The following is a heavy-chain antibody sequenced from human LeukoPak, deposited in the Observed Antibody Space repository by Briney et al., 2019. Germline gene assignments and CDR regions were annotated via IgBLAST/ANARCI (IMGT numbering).Heavy chain of an antibody. CDR3: ASESTGTTNFDY. CDR1: GFTFSSYG. CDR2: IWYDGSNK. Sequence: GGSLRLSCAASGFTFSSYGMHWVRQAPGKGLEWVAVIWYDGSNKYYADSVKGRFTISRDNSKNTLYLQMNSLRAEDTAAYYCASESTGTTNFDYWGQGTLVTVSS. J-gene: IGHJ4*02. D-gene: IGHD1-1*01. V-gene: IGHV3-33*01.